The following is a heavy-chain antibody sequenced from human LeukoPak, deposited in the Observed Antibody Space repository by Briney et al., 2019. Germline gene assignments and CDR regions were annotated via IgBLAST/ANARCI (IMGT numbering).Heavy chain of an antibody. J-gene: IGHJ4*02. CDR1: GFTFDDYA. Sequence: GGSLRLSCAASGFTFDDYAMQWVRQAPGKGMEWVSGISWNSGSIAYADSVKGRFTISRDNAKNSLYLQMNSLRAEDTALYYCAKAGAYDSSGSFDYWGQGTLVTVSS. D-gene: IGHD3-22*01. CDR3: AKAGAYDSSGSFDY. V-gene: IGHV3-9*01. CDR2: ISWNSGSI.